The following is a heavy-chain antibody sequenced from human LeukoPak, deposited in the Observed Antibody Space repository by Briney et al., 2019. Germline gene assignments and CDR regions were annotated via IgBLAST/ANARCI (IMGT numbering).Heavy chain of an antibody. CDR3: ARDLLQYFDWLTMAGY. V-gene: IGHV1-2*02. CDR1: GYTFTDYY. J-gene: IGHJ4*02. CDR2: INPNSGGT. Sequence: ASVKVSCKASGYTFTDYYMHWVRQAPGQGLEWMGWINPNSGGTNYAQNFQGRVTMSRDTSISTAYMELSRLTSDDTAVFYCARDLLQYFDWLTMAGYWGQGTLVTVSS. D-gene: IGHD3-9*01.